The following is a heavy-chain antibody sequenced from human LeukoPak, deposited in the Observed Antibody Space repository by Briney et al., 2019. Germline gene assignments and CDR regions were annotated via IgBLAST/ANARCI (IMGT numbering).Heavy chain of an antibody. V-gene: IGHV5-51*01. CDR3: ARRASSYYYFEY. D-gene: IGHD6-13*01. Sequence: GESLKISFKGSGYSFTNYWIAWVRQMPGKGLEWMGIIYPGDSDTRYDPSFQGQVTISADKSTSTAYLQWSSLKASDTAMYYCARRASSYYYFEYWGQGTLVTVSS. J-gene: IGHJ4*02. CDR2: IYPGDSDT. CDR1: GYSFTNYW.